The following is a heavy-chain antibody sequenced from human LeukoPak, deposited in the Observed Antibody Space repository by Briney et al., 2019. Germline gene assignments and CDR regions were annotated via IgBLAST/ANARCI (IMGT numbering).Heavy chain of an antibody. CDR2: ISSSSTYI. V-gene: IGHV3-21*01. J-gene: IGHJ4*02. CDR3: ARGDRSYYDSSGYMGPYYFDY. Sequence: GGSLRLSCAASGFTFSTYSMNWVRQAPGKGLEWVSSISSSSTYIYYADSVKGRFTISRDNAKNSLYLQMNSLRAEDTAVYYCARGDRSYYDSSGYMGPYYFDYWGQGTLVTVSS. CDR1: GFTFSTYS. D-gene: IGHD3-22*01.